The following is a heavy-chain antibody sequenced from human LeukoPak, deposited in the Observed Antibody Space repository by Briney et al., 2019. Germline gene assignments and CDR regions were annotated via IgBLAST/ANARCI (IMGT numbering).Heavy chain of an antibody. CDR2: IYHSGST. CDR3: ARDQWELLF. V-gene: IGHV4-39*07. Sequence: PSETLSLTCTVSGGSISSSSYYWGWIRQPPGKGLEWIGSIYHSGSTYYNPSLKSRVTISVDTSKNQFSLKLSSVTAADTAVYYCARDQWELLFWGQGTLVTVSS. D-gene: IGHD1-26*01. CDR1: GGSISSSSYY. J-gene: IGHJ4*02.